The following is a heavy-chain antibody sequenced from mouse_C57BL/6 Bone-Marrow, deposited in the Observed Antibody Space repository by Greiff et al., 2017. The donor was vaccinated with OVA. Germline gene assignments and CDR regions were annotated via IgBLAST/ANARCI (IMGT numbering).Heavy chain of an antibody. V-gene: IGHV14-4*01. CDR1: GFNIKDDY. Sequence: VQLQQSGAELVRPGASVKLSCTASGFNIKDDYMHWVKQRPEQGLEWIGWIDPENGDTEYASNFQGKATITADTSSHTAYLQLSSLTSEDTAVYYCTTHYLYYFDYWGQGTTLTVSS. CDR2: IDPENGDT. J-gene: IGHJ2*01. D-gene: IGHD1-1*01. CDR3: TTHYLYYFDY.